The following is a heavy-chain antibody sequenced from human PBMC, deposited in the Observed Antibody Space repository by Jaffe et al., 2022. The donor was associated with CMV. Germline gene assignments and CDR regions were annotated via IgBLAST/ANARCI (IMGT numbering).Heavy chain of an antibody. CDR2: IKSKTDGGTT. CDR3: TTDLTLTSMATILNYYYYYGMDV. D-gene: IGHD5-12*01. V-gene: IGHV3-15*01. CDR1: GFTFSNAW. Sequence: EVQLVESGGGLVKPGGSLRLSCAASGFTFSNAWMSWVRQAPGKGLEWVGRIKSKTDGGTTDYAAPVKGRFTISRDDSKNTLYLQMNSLKTEDTAVYYCTTDLTLTSMATILNYYYYYGMDVWGQGTTVTVSS. J-gene: IGHJ6*02.